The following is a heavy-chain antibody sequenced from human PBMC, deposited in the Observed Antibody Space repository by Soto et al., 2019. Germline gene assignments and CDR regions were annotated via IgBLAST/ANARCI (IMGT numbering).Heavy chain of an antibody. CDR1: GFTFGYYW. D-gene: IGHD3-9*01. CDR3: ARDLSGYNDY. J-gene: IGHJ4*02. V-gene: IGHV3-7*01. CDR2: IKQDGNEK. Sequence: GGSLRLSCAASGFTFGYYWMAWVRQAPGKGLEWVANIKQDGNEKHYVDSVKGRFTISRDNAKNSLYLQMNSLRVEDTAIFFCARDLSGYNDYWGQGTLVTVSS.